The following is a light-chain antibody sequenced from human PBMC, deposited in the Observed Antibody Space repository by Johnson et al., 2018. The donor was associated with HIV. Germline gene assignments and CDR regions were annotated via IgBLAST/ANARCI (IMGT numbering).Light chain of an antibody. Sequence: QSVLTQPPSVSAAPGQKVTFSCSGSTYNIGNNDVSWYRHLPGTAPKLLIYDNNKRPSGIPDRFSGSKSGTSATLGITGLQTGDEADYYCGTWDSSLSAEVFGTGTKVTVL. V-gene: IGLV1-51*01. CDR1: TYNIGNND. CDR2: DNN. CDR3: GTWDSSLSAEV. J-gene: IGLJ1*01.